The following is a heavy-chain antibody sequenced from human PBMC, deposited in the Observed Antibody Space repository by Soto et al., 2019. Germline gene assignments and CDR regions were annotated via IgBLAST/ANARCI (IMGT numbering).Heavy chain of an antibody. CDR3: AREDGVVGSSSAFDH. J-gene: IGHJ4*02. CDR1: GFTFSTYT. V-gene: IGHV3-21*01. Sequence: EVQVVESGGGLVKPGGSLRLSCVFSGFTFSTYTMNWVRQAPGKGLEWVSSINGRSNYVYYADSVKGRFTISRANDKNSLYLQMNRLRAEDTAIYYCAREDGVVGSSSAFDHWGLGTLVTVSS. CDR2: INGRSNYV. D-gene: IGHD1-26*01.